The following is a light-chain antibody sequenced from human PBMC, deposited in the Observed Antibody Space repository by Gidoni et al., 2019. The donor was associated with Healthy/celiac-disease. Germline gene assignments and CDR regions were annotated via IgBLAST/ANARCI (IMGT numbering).Light chain of an antibody. CDR2: RNN. J-gene: IGLJ3*02. V-gene: IGLV1-47*01. CDR3: AAWDDSLSGRV. Sequence: QSLLTQQPSASGTPGQGVTISCSGSSSNIGSNYVYWYQQLPGTAPKLLIYRNNQRPSGVPDRFSGSKSGTSASLAISGLRSEDEADYYCAAWDDSLSGRVFGGGTKLTVL. CDR1: SSNIGSNY.